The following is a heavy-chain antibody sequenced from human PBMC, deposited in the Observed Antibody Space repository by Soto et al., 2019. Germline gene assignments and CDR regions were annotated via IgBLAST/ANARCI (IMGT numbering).Heavy chain of an antibody. CDR2: IFHSGDT. D-gene: IGHD2-15*01. V-gene: IGHV4-30-4*01. Sequence: PSETLSLTCTVSGGSINSGDYYWSWIRQPPGKGPEWIGYIFHSGDTYYNPSLKSRIAMSVDTSKDQFFLKLGSVTAADTAVYFCARGYCSGGNCYFSLPPRGTWFRPWGQGTLVTVSS. CDR1: GGSINSGDYY. J-gene: IGHJ5*02. CDR3: ARGYCSGGNCYFSLPPRGTWFRP.